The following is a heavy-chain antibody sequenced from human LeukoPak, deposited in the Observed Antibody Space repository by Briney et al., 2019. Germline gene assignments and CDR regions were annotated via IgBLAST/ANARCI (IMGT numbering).Heavy chain of an antibody. V-gene: IGHV4-34*01. CDR1: GGSSSNYY. Sequence: SETLSLTCAVYGGSSSNYYWNWIRQSPGKGLEWIGGINQSGSTKYNPSLKSRVTISGDTSKNQFSLRLNSVTAADTAVYYCARLPDNDYGDYTDYWGQGTLVTVSS. CDR3: ARLPDNDYGDYTDY. J-gene: IGHJ4*02. CDR2: INQSGST. D-gene: IGHD4-17*01.